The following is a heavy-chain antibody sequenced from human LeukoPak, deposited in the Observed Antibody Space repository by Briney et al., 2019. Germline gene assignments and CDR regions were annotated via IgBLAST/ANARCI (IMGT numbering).Heavy chain of an antibody. Sequence: SETLSLTCNVSGGSISSYYWSWIRQPPGKGLEWIGYIYYSGSTNYNPSLKSRVTISVDTSKNQFSLRLSSVTAADTALYYCARDHYYDGRGRFDPWGQGTLVTVSS. J-gene: IGHJ5*02. CDR1: GGSISSYY. CDR2: IYYSGST. V-gene: IGHV4-59*12. D-gene: IGHD3-16*01. CDR3: ARDHYYDGRGRFDP.